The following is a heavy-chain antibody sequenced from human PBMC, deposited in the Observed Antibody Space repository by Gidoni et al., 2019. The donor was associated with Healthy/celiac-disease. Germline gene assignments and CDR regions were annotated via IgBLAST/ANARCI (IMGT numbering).Heavy chain of an antibody. D-gene: IGHD3-22*01. CDR2: IIPIFGTA. Sequence: QVQLVQSGAEVKKPGSPVKVSCQASGGTFSSYASSWVRQAPGQGLEWMGGIIPIFGTANYAQKFQGRVTITADESTSTAYMELSSLRSEDTAVYYCASQPYYYDSSGYRGGLWRYWGQGTLVTVSS. CDR3: ASQPYYYDSSGYRGGLWRY. J-gene: IGHJ4*02. CDR1: GGTFSSYA. V-gene: IGHV1-69*01.